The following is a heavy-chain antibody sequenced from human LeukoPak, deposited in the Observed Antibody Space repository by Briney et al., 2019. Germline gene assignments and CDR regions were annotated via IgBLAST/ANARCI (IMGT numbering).Heavy chain of an antibody. V-gene: IGHV3-64D*06. J-gene: IGHJ4*02. CDR1: GFTFSSYA. CDR3: VKVDSSSYYDY. Sequence: PGGSLRLSCAASGFTFSSYAMHWVRQAPGKGLEYVSAISSNGGSTYYADSVKGRFTISRDNSKNTLYLQMSSLRAEDTAVFYCVKVDSSSYYDYWGQGTLVTVSS. D-gene: IGHD3-22*01. CDR2: ISSNGGST.